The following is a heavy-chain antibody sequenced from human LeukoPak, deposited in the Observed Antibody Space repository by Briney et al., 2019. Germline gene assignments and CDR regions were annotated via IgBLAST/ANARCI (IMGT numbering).Heavy chain of an antibody. Sequence: GASVKVSCKASGYTFTSYGISWVRQAPGQGLEWMGWISAYNGNTNYAQKLQGRVAMTTDTSTSTAYMELRSLRSDDTAVYYCARAHSSGYYVHFDYWGQGTLVTVSS. CDR2: ISAYNGNT. J-gene: IGHJ4*02. CDR3: ARAHSSGYYVHFDY. V-gene: IGHV1-18*01. CDR1: GYTFTSYG. D-gene: IGHD3-22*01.